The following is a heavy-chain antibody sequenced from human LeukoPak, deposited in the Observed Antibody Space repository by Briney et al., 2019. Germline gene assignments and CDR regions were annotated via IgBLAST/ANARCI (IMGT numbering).Heavy chain of an antibody. CDR1: GGPFSGYY. CDR3: ASGAARRTYYYGMDV. D-gene: IGHD6-6*01. V-gene: IGHV4-34*01. CDR2: INHSGST. J-gene: IGHJ6*02. Sequence: SETLSLTCAVYGGPFSGYYWSWIRQPPGKGLEWIGEINHSGSTNYNPSLKSRVTISVDTSKNQFSLKLSSVTAADTAVYYCASGAARRTYYYGMDVWGQGTTVTVSS.